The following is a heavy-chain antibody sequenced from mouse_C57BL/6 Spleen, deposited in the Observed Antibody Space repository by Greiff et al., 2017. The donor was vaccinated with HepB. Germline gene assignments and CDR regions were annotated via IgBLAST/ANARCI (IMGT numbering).Heavy chain of an antibody. Sequence: QVQLQQSGAELVKPGASVKLSCKASGYTFTSYWMHWVKQRPGRGLEWIGRFDPNSGGTKYNEKFKSKATLPVDKPSSTAYMQLSSLPSEDSAVYYCARSGGLLAWFAYWGQGTLVTVSA. CDR1: GYTFTSYW. V-gene: IGHV1-72*01. CDR2: FDPNSGGT. J-gene: IGHJ3*01. CDR3: ARSGGLLAWFAY. D-gene: IGHD1-1*01.